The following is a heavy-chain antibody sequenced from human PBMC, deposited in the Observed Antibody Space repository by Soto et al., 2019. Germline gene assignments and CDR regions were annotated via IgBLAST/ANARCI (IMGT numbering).Heavy chain of an antibody. Sequence: PSETLSLTCTVSGGSINSYSWSWIRQPPGKGLEWIGAISYSGSTNYNPSLKSRVTISIDTSKNQFSLKLSSVTPGDTAVYFCAREDYDSSGAPFFDYWGQGTLVTVSS. J-gene: IGHJ4*02. D-gene: IGHD3-22*01. CDR2: ISYSGST. CDR3: AREDYDSSGAPFFDY. V-gene: IGHV4-59*01. CDR1: GGSINSYS.